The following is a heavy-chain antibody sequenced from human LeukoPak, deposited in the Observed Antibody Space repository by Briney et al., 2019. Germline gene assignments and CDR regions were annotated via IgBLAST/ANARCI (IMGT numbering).Heavy chain of an antibody. CDR3: ARVADAYNPDY. CDR1: GDTFSSYA. J-gene: IGHJ4*02. CDR2: IIPIFGTA. D-gene: IGHD5-24*01. V-gene: IGHV1-69*13. Sequence: SVKVSCKASGDTFSSYAITWERQAPGQGLEWMGGIIPIFGTANYAQKFQGRVTITADESTSTAYMELSSLRSEDTAVYYCARVADAYNPDYWGQGTLVTVSS.